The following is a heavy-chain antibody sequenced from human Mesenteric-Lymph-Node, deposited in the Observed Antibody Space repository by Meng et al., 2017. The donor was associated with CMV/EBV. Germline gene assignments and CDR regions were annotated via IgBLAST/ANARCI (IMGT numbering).Heavy chain of an antibody. Sequence: GESLKISCAASGFTFSSYGMHWVRQAPGKGLEWEAFIRYDESGEDFADSVKGRFTISRDNSKNILFLQMNSLRPEDMAIYYCVKDRGSRSVFAMDVWGQGTTVTVSS. CDR2: IRYDESGE. CDR3: VKDRGSRSVFAMDV. V-gene: IGHV3-30*02. J-gene: IGHJ6*02. CDR1: GFTFSSYG. D-gene: IGHD3-10*01.